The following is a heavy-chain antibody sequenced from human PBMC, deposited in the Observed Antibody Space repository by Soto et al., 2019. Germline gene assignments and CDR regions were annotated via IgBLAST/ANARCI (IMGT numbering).Heavy chain of an antibody. Sequence: QVQLVESGGGVVQPGRSLRLSCAASGFTFSSYAMHWVRQAPGKGLEWVAVISNDGSNKYYADSVKGRFTISRDNSKNTLYLQMNSLRAEDTAVYYCARDRDSGSWVAAFDIWGQGTMVTVSS. J-gene: IGHJ3*02. CDR2: ISNDGSNK. D-gene: IGHD1-26*01. CDR1: GFTFSSYA. CDR3: ARDRDSGSWVAAFDI. V-gene: IGHV3-30-3*01.